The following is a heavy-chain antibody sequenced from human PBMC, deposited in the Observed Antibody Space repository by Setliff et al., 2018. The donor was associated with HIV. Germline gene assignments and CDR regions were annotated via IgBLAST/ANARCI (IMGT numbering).Heavy chain of an antibody. J-gene: IGHJ3*02. D-gene: IGHD3-10*01. CDR2: ISGYNGNT. Sequence: KVSCKASGYTFSSYGISWVRQAPGQGLEWMGWISGYNGNTNYAQKLQGRVTMTTDTSTSTAYMELRSLRSDDTAVYYCARVRGVEDAFDIWGQGTMVTVSS. CDR3: ARVRGVEDAFDI. V-gene: IGHV1-18*01. CDR1: GYTFSSYG.